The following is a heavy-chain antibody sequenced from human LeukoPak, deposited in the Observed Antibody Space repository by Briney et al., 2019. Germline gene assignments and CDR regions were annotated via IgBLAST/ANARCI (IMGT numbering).Heavy chain of an antibody. CDR3: ARLLVGDYVFD. CDR1: GYIFISYC. CDR2: IYPGDCDT. D-gene: IGHD4-17*01. Sequence: GEALKSSCKGSGYIFISYCSGWVRQMPGERLEEMGVIYPGDCDTRYNPSSQSQVTISADKSISTAYLQWSSLKASDIAMYYCARLLVGDYVFDWGQGTLVTVS. V-gene: IGHV5-51*01. J-gene: IGHJ4*02.